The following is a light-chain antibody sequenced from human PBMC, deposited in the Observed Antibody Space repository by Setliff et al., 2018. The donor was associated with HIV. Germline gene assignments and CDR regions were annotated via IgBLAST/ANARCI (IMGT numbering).Light chain of an antibody. J-gene: IGLJ1*01. CDR3: CSYAGSSTFV. CDR1: STDVGTYNL. Sequence: QSALTQPASVSGSPGQSITISCTGTSTDVGTYNLVSWYQQHPGKAPKVMIYGVSKRPSGISNRFSGSKSGNTASLTISGLQPEDESDYYCCSYAGSSTFVFGTGTKVTVL. CDR2: GVS. V-gene: IGLV2-23*02.